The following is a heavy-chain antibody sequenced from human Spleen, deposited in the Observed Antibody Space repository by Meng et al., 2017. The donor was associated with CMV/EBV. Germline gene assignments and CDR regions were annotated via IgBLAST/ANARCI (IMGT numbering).Heavy chain of an antibody. CDR1: GFTFSSYG. CDR2: IWYDGSNK. J-gene: IGHJ6*02. V-gene: IGHV3-33*06. D-gene: IGHD2-2*02. CDR3: AKDPGYCSSTSCYTLSRYYYGMDV. Sequence: LSLTCAASGFTFSSYGMHWVRQAPGKGLEWVAVIWYDGSNKYYADSVKGRFTISRDNSKNTLYLQMNSLRAEDTAVYYCAKDPGYCSSTSCYTLSRYYYGMDVWGQGTTVTVSS.